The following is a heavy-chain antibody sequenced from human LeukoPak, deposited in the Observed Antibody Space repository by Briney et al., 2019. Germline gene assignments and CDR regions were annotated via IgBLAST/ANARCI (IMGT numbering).Heavy chain of an antibody. Sequence: GASVKVSCKASGGTFSSYAISWVRQAPGQGLEWMGRIIPIFGTAKYAQKFQGRVTITTDQSTSTAYMELSSLRSEDTAVYYCARVPGLYYYDSSGYPTIDIWGQGTMVTVSS. CDR3: ARVPGLYYYDSSGYPTIDI. CDR2: IIPIFGTA. J-gene: IGHJ3*02. V-gene: IGHV1-69*05. CDR1: GGTFSSYA. D-gene: IGHD3-22*01.